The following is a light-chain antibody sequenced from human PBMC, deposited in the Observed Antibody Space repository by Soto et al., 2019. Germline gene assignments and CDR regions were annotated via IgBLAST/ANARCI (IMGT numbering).Light chain of an antibody. J-gene: IGLJ1*01. CDR3: CSYAGSSTYV. CDR1: SSDVGSYNL. V-gene: IGLV2-23*02. CDR2: EVS. Sequence: QSVLSQPASVSMCPGQSITISCTGTSSDVGSYNLVSWYQQHPGKAPKLMIYEVSKRPSGVSNRFSGSKSGNTASLTISGLQAEDEADYYCCSYAGSSTYVFGTGTKVTVL.